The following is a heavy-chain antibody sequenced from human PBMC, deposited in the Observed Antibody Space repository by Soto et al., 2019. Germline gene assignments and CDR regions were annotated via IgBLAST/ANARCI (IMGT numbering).Heavy chain of an antibody. CDR2: INPNSGGT. J-gene: IGHJ6*02. D-gene: IGHD5-12*01. CDR3: ARDRVDIVATIYYYYGMDV. V-gene: IGHV1-2*02. CDR1: GYTFTGYY. Sequence: GASVKVSCKASGYTFTGYYMHWVRQAPGQGLEWMGWINPNSGGTNYAQKFQGRVTMTRDTSISTAYMELSRLRSDDTAVYYCARDRVDIVATIYYYYGMDVWGQGTTVTVSS.